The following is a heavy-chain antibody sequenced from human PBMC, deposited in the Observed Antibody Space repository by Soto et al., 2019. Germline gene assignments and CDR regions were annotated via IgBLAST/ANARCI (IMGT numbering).Heavy chain of an antibody. CDR1: GYTFTNYA. J-gene: IGHJ2*01. V-gene: IGHV1-3*04. Sequence: ASVKVSCKASGYTFTNYAIHWVRQAPGQRLEWMGWIHTDSGDTKYSQKFQGRVTITKDTSATTAYLEVSSLRSEDTAVYYCAKQDWYFDLWGRGTLVTVSS. CDR3: AKQDWYFDL. D-gene: IGHD2-15*01. CDR2: IHTDSGDT.